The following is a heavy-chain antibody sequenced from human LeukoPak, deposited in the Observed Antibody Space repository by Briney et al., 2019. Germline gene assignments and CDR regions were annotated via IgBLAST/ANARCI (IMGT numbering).Heavy chain of an antibody. D-gene: IGHD7-27*01. J-gene: IGHJ4*02. CDR2: IKTDGSTT. Sequence: GGSLRLSCAVSGFTFSSSWMHWVRQAPGKGLVWVSHIKTDGSTTAYADSVKGRFTISRDNSKNTLYLQMNSLRAEDTAVYYCARGWNWGSLDYWGQGTLVTVSS. CDR1: GFTFSSSW. CDR3: ARGWNWGSLDY. V-gene: IGHV3-74*01.